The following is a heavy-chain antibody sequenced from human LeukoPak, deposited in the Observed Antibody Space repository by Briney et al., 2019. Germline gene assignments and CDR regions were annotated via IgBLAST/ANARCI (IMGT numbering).Heavy chain of an antibody. CDR3: ARTGYSNGYYYGMDV. Sequence: PSKTLSLTCAVYGGSFSGYYWSWIRQPPGKGLEWIGEINHSGNTNYKPSLKSRVTISVDTSKNQFSLKLSSVTAADTSVYYCARTGYSNGYYYGMDVWGQGTTVTVSS. CDR1: GGSFSGYY. J-gene: IGHJ6*02. V-gene: IGHV4-34*01. D-gene: IGHD4-11*01. CDR2: INHSGNT.